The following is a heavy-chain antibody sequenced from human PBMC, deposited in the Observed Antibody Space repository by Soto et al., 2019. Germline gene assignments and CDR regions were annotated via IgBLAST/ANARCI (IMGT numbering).Heavy chain of an antibody. CDR1: GGTFSSYA. V-gene: IGHV1-69*06. Sequence: QVQLVQSGAEVKKPGSSVKVSCKASGGTFSSYAISWVRQAPGQGLEWMGGIIPIFGTANYEQKFQGRVTITSDKSTSTAYMELSSLRSEDTAVYYCARDQAAAEDYYYGMDVWGQGTTVTVSS. CDR2: IIPIFGTA. D-gene: IGHD6-13*01. J-gene: IGHJ6*02. CDR3: ARDQAAAEDYYYGMDV.